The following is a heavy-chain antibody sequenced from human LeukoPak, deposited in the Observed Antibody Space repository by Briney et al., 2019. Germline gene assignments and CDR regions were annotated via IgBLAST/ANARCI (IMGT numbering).Heavy chain of an antibody. CDR3: ARDYYYDSSGYWDYYFDY. CDR2: IWYDGSNK. CDR1: GFTFSRFG. V-gene: IGHV3-33*01. J-gene: IGHJ4*02. Sequence: GRSLRLSCAASGFTFSRFGMHWVRQAPGKGLEWVAVIWYDGSNKYYADSVKGRFTISRDNSKNTLYLEMNSLRAEDTAVYYCARDYYYDSSGYWDYYFDYWGQGTLGSVSS. D-gene: IGHD3-22*01.